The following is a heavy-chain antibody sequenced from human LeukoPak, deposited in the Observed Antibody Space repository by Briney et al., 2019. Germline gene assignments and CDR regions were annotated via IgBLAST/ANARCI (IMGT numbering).Heavy chain of an antibody. CDR1: GFTFSSYW. CDR2: IKQDGSEK. V-gene: IGHV3-7*01. J-gene: IGHJ3*02. CDR3: ARVYPLWFGGIHDAFDI. Sequence: GGSLRLSCAASGFTFSSYWMSWVRQAPGKGLEWVANIKQDGSEKYYVDSVKGRFTISRDNAKNSLYLQMNSLRAEDTAVYYCARVYPLWFGGIHDAFDIWGQGTMVTVSS. D-gene: IGHD3-10*01.